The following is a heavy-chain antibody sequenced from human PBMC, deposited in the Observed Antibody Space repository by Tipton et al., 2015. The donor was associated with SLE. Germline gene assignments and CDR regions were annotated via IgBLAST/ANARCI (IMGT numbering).Heavy chain of an antibody. CDR1: GGSISSHY. CDR2: IYYSGST. CDR3: ARIYAAGDYYYGMDV. Sequence: TLSLTCTVSGGSISSHYWSWIRQPPGKGLEWIGYIYYSGSTNYNPSLKSRVTISVDTSKNQFSLKLSSVTAADTAVYYCARIYAAGDYYYGMDVWGQGTTVTVSS. V-gene: IGHV4-59*11. D-gene: IGHD6-13*01. J-gene: IGHJ6*02.